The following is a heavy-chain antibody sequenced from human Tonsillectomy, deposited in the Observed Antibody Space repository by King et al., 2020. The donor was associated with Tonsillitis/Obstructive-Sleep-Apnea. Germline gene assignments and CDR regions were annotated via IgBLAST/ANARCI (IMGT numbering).Heavy chain of an antibody. D-gene: IGHD3-3*01. CDR1: GFIFNNYA. CDR2: ISATGVST. CDR3: AKSFSWDDFWSAFDY. Sequence: VQLVESGGGLIQPGGSLRLSCAASGFIFNNYAMTWGRQIPGKGLEWVSSISATGVSTYYAESVKGRFTISRDNSKNTLYLRMNSLTAEDTAVYYCAKSFSWDDFWSAFDYWGQGTLVSVSS. V-gene: IGHV3-23*04. J-gene: IGHJ4*02.